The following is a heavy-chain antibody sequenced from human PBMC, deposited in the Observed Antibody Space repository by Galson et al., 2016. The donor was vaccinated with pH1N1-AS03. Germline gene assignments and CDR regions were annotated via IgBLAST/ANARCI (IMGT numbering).Heavy chain of an antibody. CDR1: GYKFTSYW. J-gene: IGHJ3*02. D-gene: IGHD2-15*01. V-gene: IGHV5-51*03. Sequence: QSGAEVKKPGESLKISCKGSGYKFTSYWIAWVRQRPGKGLEWMGIIWPADSDTKYSPSFQGQVTISVDTSLNTAYLQWSSREASDTAMYFCARQKYCSGGSCFLYYDAFDMWGQGTLVTVSS. CDR2: IWPADSDT. CDR3: ARQKYCSGGSCFLYYDAFDM.